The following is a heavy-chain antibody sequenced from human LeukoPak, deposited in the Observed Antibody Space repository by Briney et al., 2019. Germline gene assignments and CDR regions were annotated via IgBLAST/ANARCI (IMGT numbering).Heavy chain of an antibody. CDR2: INPSGGST. D-gene: IGHD3-22*01. Sequence: ASVRVSCKASGYTFTSYYMHRVRQAPGQGLEWMGIINPSGGSTSYAQKFQGRVTMTRDTSTSTVYMELSSLRSEDTAVYYCARDRDSSGYYYSFDYWGQGTLVTVSS. V-gene: IGHV1-46*01. CDR3: ARDRDSSGYYYSFDY. J-gene: IGHJ4*02. CDR1: GYTFTSYY.